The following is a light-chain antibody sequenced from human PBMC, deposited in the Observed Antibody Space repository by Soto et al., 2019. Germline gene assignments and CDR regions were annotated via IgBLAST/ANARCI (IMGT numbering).Light chain of an antibody. CDR2: TAS. V-gene: IGKV1-17*01. CDR3: LQHNTLPYT. J-gene: IGKJ2*01. CDR1: QDIRND. Sequence: DIQMTQSPSSLSATVGDSVTITCRSSQDIRNDLGWYQHKPGKVPKRLIHTASTLQSGVPSRFSGGGSGTEFTRTISSLQPADFATYDCLQHNTLPYTFGQGTKLEIK.